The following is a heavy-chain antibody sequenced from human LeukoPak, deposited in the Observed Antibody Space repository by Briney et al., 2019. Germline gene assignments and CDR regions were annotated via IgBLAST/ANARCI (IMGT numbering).Heavy chain of an antibody. CDR2: IYYSGST. CDR3: ARDYYYGMDV. CDR1: GGSITSSSYY. J-gene: IGHJ6*02. V-gene: IGHV4-39*02. Sequence: SETLSLTCTVSGGSITSSSYYWGWIRQPPGKGLEWIGSIYYSGSTYYNPSLKSRVTISVDTSKNQFSLKLSSVTAADTAVYYCARDYYYGMDVWGQGTTVTVSS.